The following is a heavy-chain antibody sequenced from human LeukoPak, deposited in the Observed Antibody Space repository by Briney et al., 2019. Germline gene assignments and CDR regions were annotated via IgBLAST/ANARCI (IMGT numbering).Heavy chain of an antibody. CDR2: IYYSGST. Sequence: SETLSLTCTVSGGSISSYYWSWIRQPPGKGLEWIGYIYYSGSTNYNPSLKSRVTISVDTSKNQFSLKLSSVTAADTAVYYCARQTPYYDSSGYYSGDAFDIWGQGTMVTVSS. D-gene: IGHD3-22*01. J-gene: IGHJ3*02. V-gene: IGHV4-59*08. CDR1: GGSISSYY. CDR3: ARQTPYYDSSGYYSGDAFDI.